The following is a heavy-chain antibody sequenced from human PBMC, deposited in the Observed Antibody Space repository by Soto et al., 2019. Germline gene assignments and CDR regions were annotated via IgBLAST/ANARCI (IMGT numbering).Heavy chain of an antibody. CDR2: ISSHGENE. Sequence: GGSLRLSCGASGFAFRDDGMVWVRQPPGKGLEWVTTISSHGENEHYADSVKGRFTVSRDNSKNTVYLQMDSLRDEDTAVYFCTRGGTPYFDCWGQGTQVTVSS. CDR3: TRGGTPYFDC. D-gene: IGHD1-1*01. CDR1: GFAFRDDG. J-gene: IGHJ4*02. V-gene: IGHV3-30*03.